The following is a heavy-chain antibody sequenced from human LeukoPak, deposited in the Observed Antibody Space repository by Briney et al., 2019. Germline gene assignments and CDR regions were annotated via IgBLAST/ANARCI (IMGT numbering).Heavy chain of an antibody. CDR3: ASLSEYCSAGSCYLGWFDP. CDR1: SGSFRTYY. D-gene: IGHD2-15*01. Sequence: PSETLSLTCTVSSGSFRTYYWSWIRQPPGKGLEWIGYIFYNEGTSYNPSLKSRVTISVDTSNNQLSLKVNSVTAADTAMYYCASLSEYCSAGSCYLGWFDPWGQGTLVTVSS. J-gene: IGHJ5*02. CDR2: IFYNEGT. V-gene: IGHV4-59*01.